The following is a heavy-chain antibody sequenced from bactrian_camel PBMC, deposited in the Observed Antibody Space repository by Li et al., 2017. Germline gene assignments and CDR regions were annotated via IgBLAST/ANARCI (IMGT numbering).Heavy chain of an antibody. CDR3: AAGRRQVVAGTGTSYCSLKEYDSNY. D-gene: IGHD6*01. CDR1: GLTFVGGNC. CDR2: ISRDDET. J-gene: IGHJ4*01. V-gene: IGHV3S55*01. Sequence: QVQLVESGGGSVQAGGSLRLSCAASGLTFVGGNCMGWFRQAPGREREGVAAISRDDETVYRDSAKGRFTISKDNAKTTLNLQIDSAKPEDTAMYFCAAGRRQVVAGTGTSYCSLKEYDSNYWGQGTQVTVS.